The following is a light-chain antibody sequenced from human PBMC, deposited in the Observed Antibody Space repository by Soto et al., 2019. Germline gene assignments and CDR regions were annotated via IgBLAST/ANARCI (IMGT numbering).Light chain of an antibody. CDR1: QAISSA. J-gene: IGKJ3*01. CDR2: DAS. CDR3: PLFNNWSGN. Sequence: ANQLTQSPSSLSASVGDRVTITCRASQAISSALAWYQQKPGKPPKLLIYDASTLQSGVPSRFSGTPSGTEFTLTINSLQPEDFATYYCPLFNNWSGNFGPGTKVDMK. V-gene: IGKV1D-13*01.